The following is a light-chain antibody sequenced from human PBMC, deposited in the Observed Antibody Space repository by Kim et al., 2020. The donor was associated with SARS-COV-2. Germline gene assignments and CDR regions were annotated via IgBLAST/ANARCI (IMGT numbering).Light chain of an antibody. CDR2: DVT. CDR1: SSYVGGYNF. V-gene: IGLV2-14*03. Sequence: SITISCTGTSSYVGGYNFVSWYQQHPGKAPKLIIYDVTTRPSVISNRFSGSKSGNTASLTISGLQAEDEADYYCSSYAGSSTWVFGGGTQLTVL. J-gene: IGLJ3*02. CDR3: SSYAGSSTWV.